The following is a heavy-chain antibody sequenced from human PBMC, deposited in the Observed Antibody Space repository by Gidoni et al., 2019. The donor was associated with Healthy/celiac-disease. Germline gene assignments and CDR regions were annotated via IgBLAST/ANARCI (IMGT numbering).Heavy chain of an antibody. D-gene: IGHD6-6*01. Sequence: QVQLVESGGGVVQPGRSLRLSCAAPGFPFSSYAMHWVRQAPGKGLEWVAVISYDGSNKYYADSVKGRFTISRDNSKNTLYLQMNSLRAEDTAVYYCARDHSSSFAGFDPWGQGTLVTVSS. CDR3: ARDHSSSFAGFDP. J-gene: IGHJ5*02. V-gene: IGHV3-30*04. CDR1: GFPFSSYA. CDR2: ISYDGSNK.